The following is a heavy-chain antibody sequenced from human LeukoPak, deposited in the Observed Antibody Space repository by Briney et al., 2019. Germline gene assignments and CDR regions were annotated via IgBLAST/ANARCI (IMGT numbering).Heavy chain of an antibody. D-gene: IGHD4-17*01. Sequence: SETLSLTCTVSGGSISSYYWSWIRQPPGKGLEWIGYIYYSGSTNYNPSLKSRVTISVDTSKNQFSLKLSSVTAADTAVYYCVRDATTVTTYFDIWGQGTMVTVSS. CDR2: IYYSGST. CDR1: GGSISSYY. V-gene: IGHV4-59*01. J-gene: IGHJ3*02. CDR3: VRDATTVTTYFDI.